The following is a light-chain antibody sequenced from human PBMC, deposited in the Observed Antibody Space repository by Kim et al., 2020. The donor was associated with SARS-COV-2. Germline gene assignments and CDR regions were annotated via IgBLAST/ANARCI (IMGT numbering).Light chain of an antibody. J-gene: IGLJ2*01. Sequence: QSALTQPASVSGSPGQSISISCTRSNSDIGTYNFVSWYQQHPGEVPKLIIYNVNNRPSGVSKRFSGSQSGSTASLTISGLQAEDEADYYCSSYTNTVTPVFGGGTRVTVL. CDR3: SSYTNTVTPV. CDR1: NSDIGTYNF. CDR2: NVN. V-gene: IGLV2-14*01.